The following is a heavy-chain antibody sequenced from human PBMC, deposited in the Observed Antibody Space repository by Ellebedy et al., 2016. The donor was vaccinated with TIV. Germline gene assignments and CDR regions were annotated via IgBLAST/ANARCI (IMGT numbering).Heavy chain of an antibody. CDR1: GFTFSSYG. CDR2: IWYDGSNK. Sequence: GESLKISCAASGFTFSSYGMHWVRQAPGKGLEWVAVIWYDGSNKFYADSVKVRVTISRDNSKNTLYLQMNSLRAEDTAVYYCARGGLLWFQGHRDWFDPWGQGTLVTVSS. D-gene: IGHD3-10*01. J-gene: IGHJ5*02. V-gene: IGHV3-33*01. CDR3: ARGGLLWFQGHRDWFDP.